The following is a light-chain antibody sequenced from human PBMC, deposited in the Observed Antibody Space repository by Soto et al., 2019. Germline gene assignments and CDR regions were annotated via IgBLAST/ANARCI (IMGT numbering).Light chain of an antibody. V-gene: IGLV2-14*01. Sequence: QSPLTKHACVSVSPGQSITISCTGTSSDVGGYDYVSWYQLHPGKAPKLMVFEVSNRPSGVSYRFSGSKSGNTASLTISGLQAEDEADYFCSSYSISTAYLFGPGTKVTVL. CDR2: EVS. CDR3: SSYSISTAYL. CDR1: SSDVGGYDY. J-gene: IGLJ1*01.